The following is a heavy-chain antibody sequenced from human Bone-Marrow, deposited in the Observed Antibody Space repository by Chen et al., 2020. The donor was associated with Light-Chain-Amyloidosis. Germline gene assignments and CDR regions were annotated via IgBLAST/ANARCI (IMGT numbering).Heavy chain of an antibody. D-gene: IGHD1-26*01. CDR3: AKEGSIVGAPSDY. CDR2: ISGSVGSR. J-gene: IGHJ4*02. Sequence: EVQLLESGGGLVQPGGSLRLSCAASGFTFSSYAMSWVRQAPGKGLEWVSTISGSVGSRYYADSGKALFTISRNNSKNTLYLQMNSLRAEDTAVYYCAKEGSIVGAPSDYWGQGTLVTVSS. CDR1: GFTFSSYA. V-gene: IGHV3-23*01.